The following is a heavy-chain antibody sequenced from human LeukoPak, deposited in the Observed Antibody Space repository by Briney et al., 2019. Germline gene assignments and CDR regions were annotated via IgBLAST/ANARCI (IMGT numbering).Heavy chain of an antibody. CDR2: ISGSGGST. CDR1: GFTFSSYA. CDR3: AKDIVGCSSTSCYMVDY. Sequence: GGSLRLSCAASGFTFSSYAMSWVRQAPGKGLEWVSAISGSGGSTYYTDSVKGRFTISRDNSKNTLYLQMNSLRAEDTAVYYCAKDIVGCSSTSCYMVDYWGQGTLVTVSS. J-gene: IGHJ4*02. D-gene: IGHD2-2*02. V-gene: IGHV3-23*01.